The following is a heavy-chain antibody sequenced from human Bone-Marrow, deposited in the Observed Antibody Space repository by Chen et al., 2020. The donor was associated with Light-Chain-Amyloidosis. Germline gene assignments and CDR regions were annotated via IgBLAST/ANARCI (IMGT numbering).Heavy chain of an antibody. CDR1: GFTGSQKS. J-gene: IGHJ6*02. CDR2: FYGIRSI. D-gene: IGHD3-3*01. Sequence: DVQLVESGGGRVQPGGFLRMFWEVSGFTGSQKSMAWVRQVPGKGLQLVALFYGIRSIFYAYLVKGHFPVSSLGPRNTLFLQMDSLSVDDPAVYYCANTEGYDFWGNGIDVWGQGTTVIVS. V-gene: IGHV3-53*04. CDR3: ANTEGYDFWGNGIDV.